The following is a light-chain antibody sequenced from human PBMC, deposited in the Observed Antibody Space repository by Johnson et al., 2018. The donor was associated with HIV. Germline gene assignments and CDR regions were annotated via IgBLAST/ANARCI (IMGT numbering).Light chain of an antibody. CDR3: GTWDSSLTSYV. J-gene: IGLJ1*01. V-gene: IGLV1-51*01. Sequence: QFVLTQPPSVSAAPGQTVTISCSGSSSNVGSSFVSWYRQVPGTAPKLLIYDNNKRPSGIPGRFSGSKSGPSATLGITGLQTGDEADYYCGTWDSSLTSYVFGAGTQVTVL. CDR1: SSNVGSSF. CDR2: DNN.